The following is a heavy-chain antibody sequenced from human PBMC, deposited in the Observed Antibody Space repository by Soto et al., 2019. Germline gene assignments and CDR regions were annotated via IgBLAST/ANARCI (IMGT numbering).Heavy chain of an antibody. D-gene: IGHD3-22*01. J-gene: IGHJ4*02. V-gene: IGHV3-23*01. CDR3: ARTFDMWDGYSPLDY. CDR1: GYTFNNYA. Sequence: HPGGSLLSCVGSGYTFNNYAMGWVRQAPGKGVEWVSFISDFGRSTYFADPVKGRFSISRDNSKKTLYLQMDSLRVEDTAVYYCARTFDMWDGYSPLDYWGQGTLVTVSS. CDR2: ISDFGRST.